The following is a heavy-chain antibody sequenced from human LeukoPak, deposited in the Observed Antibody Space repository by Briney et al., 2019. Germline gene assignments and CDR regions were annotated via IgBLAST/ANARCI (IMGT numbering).Heavy chain of an antibody. V-gene: IGHV4-59*01. CDR1: GGSISSYY. CDR3: ARVTSSGYYYVSNYFDY. CDR2: IYYSGST. J-gene: IGHJ4*02. D-gene: IGHD3-22*01. Sequence: SETLSLTCTVSGGSISSYYWSWIRQPPGKGLEWIGYIYYSGSTNYNPSLKSRVTISVDTSKNQLSLKLSSVTAADTAVYYCARVTSSGYYYVSNYFDYWGQGTLVTVSS.